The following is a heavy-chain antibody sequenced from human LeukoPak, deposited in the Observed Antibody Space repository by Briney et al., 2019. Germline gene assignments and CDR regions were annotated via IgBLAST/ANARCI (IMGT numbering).Heavy chain of an antibody. CDR1: GGSITSSNYY. D-gene: IGHD5-12*01. CDR3: ARGATDWFDP. J-gene: IGHJ5*02. CDR2: FYYSGST. V-gene: IGHV4-39*01. Sequence: SETLSLTCTVSGGSITSSNYYWGWIRQPPGKGLEWIGSFYYSGSTNYNPSLKSRVTISVDTSKNQFSLKLSSVTAADTAVYYCARGATDWFDPWGQGTLVTVSS.